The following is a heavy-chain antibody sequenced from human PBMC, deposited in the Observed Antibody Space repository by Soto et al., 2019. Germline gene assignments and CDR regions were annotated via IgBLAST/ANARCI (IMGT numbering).Heavy chain of an antibody. CDR1: GFTFSSYS. CDR2: ISSSSSTI. CDR3: SRDGIAVAGTGFYYYYHMDV. V-gene: IGHV3-48*01. Sequence: GGSLRLSCAASGFTFSSYSMNWVRQAPGKGLEWVSYISSSSSTIYYADSVKGRFTISRDNAKNSLYLQMNSLRAEDTAVYYFSRDGIAVAGTGFYYYYHMDVWGKGTTVTVSS. J-gene: IGHJ6*03. D-gene: IGHD6-19*01.